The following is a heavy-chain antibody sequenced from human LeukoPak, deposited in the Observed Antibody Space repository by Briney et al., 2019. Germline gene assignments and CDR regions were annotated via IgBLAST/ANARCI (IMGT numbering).Heavy chain of an antibody. Sequence: PSETLSLTCGVSGGSFSGYFWTWVRQSPGKGLERMGEINHSGTTIYNPSFKSRVTISIDPSKHQVSLNMRSVTAADTAVYYCARGRNWQTFYHYCMDVWGNGTTVTVSS. J-gene: IGHJ6*03. CDR3: ARGRNWQTFYHYCMDV. D-gene: IGHD1-14*01. V-gene: IGHV4-34*01. CDR1: GGSFSGYF. CDR2: INHSGTT.